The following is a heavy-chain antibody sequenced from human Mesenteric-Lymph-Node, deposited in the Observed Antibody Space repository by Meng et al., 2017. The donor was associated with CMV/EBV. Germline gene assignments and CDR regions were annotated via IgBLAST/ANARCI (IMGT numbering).Heavy chain of an antibody. D-gene: IGHD3-10*01. CDR3: ARDGGGYYYGSGSYDY. CDR2: INTNTGNP. Sequence: SAYTFTSYAMNWVRQAPGQGLEWMGWINTNTGNPTYAQGFTGRFVFSLDTAVTTAYLQISSLKAEDTAVYYCARDGGGYYYGSGSYDYWGQGTLVTVSS. J-gene: IGHJ4*02. V-gene: IGHV7-4-1*02. CDR1: AYTFTSYA.